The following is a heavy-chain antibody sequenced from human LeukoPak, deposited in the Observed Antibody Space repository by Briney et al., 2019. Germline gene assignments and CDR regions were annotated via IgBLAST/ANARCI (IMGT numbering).Heavy chain of an antibody. Sequence: GGSLRPSCAASGFTFSDYEMNWVRQAPGKGLEWVSFITSSGSTMYYSDSVKGRFTISRDNAKNSLYLQMNSLRDEDTAVYYCARAATYYYDSSGYYPYAFDIWGQGTMVTVSS. D-gene: IGHD3-22*01. CDR2: ITSSGSTM. CDR3: ARAATYYYDSSGYYPYAFDI. CDR1: GFTFSDYE. V-gene: IGHV3-48*03. J-gene: IGHJ3*02.